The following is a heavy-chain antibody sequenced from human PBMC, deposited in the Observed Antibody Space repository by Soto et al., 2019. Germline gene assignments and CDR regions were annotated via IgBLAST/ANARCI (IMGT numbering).Heavy chain of an antibody. D-gene: IGHD2-15*01. CDR1: GYTFTSYG. CDR3: ARDEGVVVVAATRWSWFDP. Sequence: ASVKVSCTASGYTFTSYGISWVRQAPGQGLEWMGWISAYNGNTNYAQKLQGRVTMTTDTSTSTAYMELRSLRSDDTAVYYCARDEGVVVVAATRWSWFDPWGQGTLVTVSS. CDR2: ISAYNGNT. V-gene: IGHV1-18*01. J-gene: IGHJ5*02.